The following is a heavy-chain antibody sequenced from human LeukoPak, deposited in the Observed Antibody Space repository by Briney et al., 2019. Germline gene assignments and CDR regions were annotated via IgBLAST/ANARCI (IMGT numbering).Heavy chain of an antibody. V-gene: IGHV3-9*01. Sequence: PGRSLRLSCAASGFTFDDYAMHWVRQAPGKGLEWVSGISWNSGSIGYADSVKGRFTISRDNAKNSLYLQMNSLRAEDTALYYCAKGARLYYYYGMDVWGQGTTVTVSS. CDR1: GFTFDDYA. CDR3: AKGARLYYYYGMDV. J-gene: IGHJ6*02. CDR2: ISWNSGSI.